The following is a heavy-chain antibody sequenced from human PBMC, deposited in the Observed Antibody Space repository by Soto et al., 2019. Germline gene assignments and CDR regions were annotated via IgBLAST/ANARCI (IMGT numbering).Heavy chain of an antibody. V-gene: IGHV3-15*07. J-gene: IGHJ4*02. CDR2: IKSKTDGGTT. CDR3: TTDHVKQWLVGDNYFDY. CDR1: GFTFSNAW. D-gene: IGHD6-19*01. Sequence: TGGSLRLSCAASGFTFSNAWMNWVRQAPGKGLEWVGRIKSKTDGGTTDYAAPVKGRFTISRDDSKNTLYLQMNSLKTEDTAVYYCTTDHVKQWLVGDNYFDYWGQGTLVTVSS.